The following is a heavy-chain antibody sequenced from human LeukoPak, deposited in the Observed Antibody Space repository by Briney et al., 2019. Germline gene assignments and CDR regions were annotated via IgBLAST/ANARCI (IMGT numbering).Heavy chain of an antibody. CDR2: IHTSGSA. CDR3: ARDIVYLIDEDYG. J-gene: IGHJ4*02. V-gene: IGHV4-4*07. D-gene: IGHD4-17*01. CDR1: GSSFNSYY. Sequence: SETLPLTCTVSGSSFNSYYWSWIRPPAGKGLEWIGRIHTSGSAEYNPSLQSRVTLSVDVSKKQFSLKMTSATAADTAVYYCARDIVYLIDEDYGWGQGTLVTVSS.